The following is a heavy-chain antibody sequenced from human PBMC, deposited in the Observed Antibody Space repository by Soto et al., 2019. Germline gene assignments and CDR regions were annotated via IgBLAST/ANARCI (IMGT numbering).Heavy chain of an antibody. D-gene: IGHD6-13*01. CDR1: GGTFSSYT. V-gene: IGHV1-69*02. Sequence: SVKVSCKASGGTFSSYTISWVRQAPGQGLEWMGRIIPILGIANYAQKFQGRVTITADKSTSTAYMELSSLRSEDTAVYYCAGFHTAAAGINWFDPWGQGTLVTVSS. CDR3: AGFHTAAAGINWFDP. CDR2: IIPILGIA. J-gene: IGHJ5*02.